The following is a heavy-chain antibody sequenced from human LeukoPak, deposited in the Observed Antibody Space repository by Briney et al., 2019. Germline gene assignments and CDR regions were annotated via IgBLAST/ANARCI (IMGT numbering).Heavy chain of an antibody. J-gene: IGHJ4*02. Sequence: PGGSLRLSCAASGFTFNDYWMHWVRQAPGKGLVWVSRIKGDGSSTTYADSVKGRFTISRDNAKNTLYLQMNSLRAEDTAVYYCARHLSYSLEYWGQGTLVSVSS. CDR1: GFTFNDYW. D-gene: IGHD3-10*01. V-gene: IGHV3-74*01. CDR3: ARHLSYSLEY. CDR2: IKGDGSST.